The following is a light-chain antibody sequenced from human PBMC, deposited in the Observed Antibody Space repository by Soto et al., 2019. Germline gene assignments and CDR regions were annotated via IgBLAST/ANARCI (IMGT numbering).Light chain of an antibody. Sequence: EIVLTQSPGTLTLSPGERATLSCRASQSVRSSYLAWYQQKPGQAPRLLIYGASSRATGIPDRFTGSGSGTEFTLTIRRLEPEDFAVYYCQQYGSSPYTFGQGTKLEIK. J-gene: IGKJ2*01. V-gene: IGKV3-20*01. CDR2: GAS. CDR3: QQYGSSPYT. CDR1: QSVRSSY.